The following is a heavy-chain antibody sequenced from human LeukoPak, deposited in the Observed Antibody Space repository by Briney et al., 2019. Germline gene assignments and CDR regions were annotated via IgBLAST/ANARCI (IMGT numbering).Heavy chain of an antibody. CDR3: ARDYYYGSVSNWFDP. V-gene: IGHV1-2*06. CDR1: GYTFTGYY. Sequence: ASVKVSCKASGYTFTGYYMHWVRQAPGQGLEWMGRINPNSGGTNYAQKFQGRVTMTRDTSISTAYMELSRLRSDDTAVYYCARDYYYGSVSNWFDPWGQGTLVTVSS. J-gene: IGHJ5*02. CDR2: INPNSGGT. D-gene: IGHD3-10*01.